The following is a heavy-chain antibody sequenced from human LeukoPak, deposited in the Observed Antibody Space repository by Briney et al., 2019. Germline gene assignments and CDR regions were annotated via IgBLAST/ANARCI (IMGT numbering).Heavy chain of an antibody. D-gene: IGHD3-22*01. J-gene: IGHJ3*02. CDR3: ARLINNDNSGDADTFDM. Sequence: PSETLSLTCTVSGGSMRSHYWSWIRQTPGKGLGWIGYIDYSGSTRYNPSLQGRVTRSVDTSKNQFSLKLTSVTATDTAVYYCARLINNDNSGDADTFDMWGQGTVVTVFS. CDR2: IDYSGST. V-gene: IGHV4-59*11. CDR1: GGSMRSHY.